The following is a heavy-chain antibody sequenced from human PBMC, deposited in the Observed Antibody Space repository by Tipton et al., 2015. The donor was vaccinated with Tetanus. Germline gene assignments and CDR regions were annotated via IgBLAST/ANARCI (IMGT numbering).Heavy chain of an antibody. J-gene: IGHJ5*02. Sequence: TLSLTCTVSDESISSSSYYWGWIRHHPGRGLEWIASISNSGASYNNPSFRSRVTISLDTSKNEFSLTLSSVTAADTAVYYCARGTWLYTSTYHRHWLDPWGQGTLVTVSS. V-gene: IGHV4-39*07. CDR3: ARGTWLYTSTYHRHWLDP. CDR1: DESISSSSYY. D-gene: IGHD6-13*01. CDR2: ISNSGAS.